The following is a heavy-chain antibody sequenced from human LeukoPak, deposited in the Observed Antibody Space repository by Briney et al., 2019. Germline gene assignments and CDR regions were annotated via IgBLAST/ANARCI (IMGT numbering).Heavy chain of an antibody. D-gene: IGHD3-10*01. Sequence: GGSLRLSCAASGFTFSTYGITWVRQAPGKGLEWVAVISDDGGDTHNADSVKGRLTISRDNSKDTLFLQMNSLRVEDTAVYYCARDFGSPAVYYMDVWGKGTTVTVSS. CDR2: ISDDGGDT. CDR1: GFTFSTYG. V-gene: IGHV3-30*03. J-gene: IGHJ6*03. CDR3: ARDFGSPAVYYMDV.